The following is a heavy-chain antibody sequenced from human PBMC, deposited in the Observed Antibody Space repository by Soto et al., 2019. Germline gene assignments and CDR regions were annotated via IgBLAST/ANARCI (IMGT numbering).Heavy chain of an antibody. V-gene: IGHV3-30*18. CDR3: AKDRSGSFGPGLDY. J-gene: IGHJ4*02. Sequence: GGSLRLSCAASGFTFSSFGMHWVRQAPGKGLEWVTVISYDGSNKYYADSVKGRFTISRDNSKNTLSLEMNSLRAEDTAVYYCAKDRSGSFGPGLDYWGQGTLVTVSS. CDR1: GFTFSSFG. D-gene: IGHD1-26*01. CDR2: ISYDGSNK.